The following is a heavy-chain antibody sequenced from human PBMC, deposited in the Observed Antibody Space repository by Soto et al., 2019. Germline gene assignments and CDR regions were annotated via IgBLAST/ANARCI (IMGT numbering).Heavy chain of an antibody. D-gene: IGHD6-19*01. CDR1: GFTFSSYG. V-gene: IGHV3-33*01. Sequence: QVQLVESGGGVVQPGRSLRLSCAASGFTFSSYGMHWVRQAPGKGLEWVAVIWYDGSNKYYADSVKGRFTISRDNSKNTLYVQMNSLRAEDTAGYYCARDCAGYSSGWYQRGGFDYWGQGTLVTVSS. J-gene: IGHJ4*02. CDR3: ARDCAGYSSGWYQRGGFDY. CDR2: IWYDGSNK.